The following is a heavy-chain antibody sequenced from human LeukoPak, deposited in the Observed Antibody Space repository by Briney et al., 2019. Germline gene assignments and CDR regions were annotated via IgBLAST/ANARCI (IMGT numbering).Heavy chain of an antibody. D-gene: IGHD2/OR15-2a*01. CDR1: GFTFSNYA. CDR2: VSHDGNTT. CDR3: MRMRLASPCNVY. V-gene: IGHV3-30*04. Sequence: GRSLRLSCAASGFTFSNYAMHWVRQAPGKGLEWVSVVSHDGNTTYYADSVKGRFTISRDNSKNTLYLQMNSLTPEDTAIYYCMRMRLASPCNVYWGQGTLVTVSS. J-gene: IGHJ4*02.